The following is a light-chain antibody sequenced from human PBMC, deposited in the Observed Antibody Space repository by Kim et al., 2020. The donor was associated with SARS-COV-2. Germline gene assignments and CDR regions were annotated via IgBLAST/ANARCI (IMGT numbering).Light chain of an antibody. CDR3: NSRDTSGDHLV. Sequence: ALGQTVTITCQGDSLKTYYASWYQQKPGQAPILVLYGKDNRPSGIPERFSGSSSGNTASLTITGAQAEDDADYYCNSRDTSGDHLVFGGGTQLTVL. J-gene: IGLJ2*01. V-gene: IGLV3-19*01. CDR2: GKD. CDR1: SLKTYY.